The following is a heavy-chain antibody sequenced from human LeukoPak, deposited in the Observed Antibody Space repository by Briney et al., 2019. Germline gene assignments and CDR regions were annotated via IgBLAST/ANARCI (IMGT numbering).Heavy chain of an antibody. CDR1: GYTFSSYA. CDR3: AKDRLAIRSSSSVFDY. Sequence: GGSLTLSCAASGYTFSSYAMSWVREAPGKGLEWVSGISGSGGSTYYAASVKGQFTISRDNSKNTLNLQMNSLRAEDTAVYYCAKDRLAIRSSSSVFDYWGQGTLVTVSS. CDR2: ISGSGGST. J-gene: IGHJ4*02. V-gene: IGHV3-23*01. D-gene: IGHD6-13*01.